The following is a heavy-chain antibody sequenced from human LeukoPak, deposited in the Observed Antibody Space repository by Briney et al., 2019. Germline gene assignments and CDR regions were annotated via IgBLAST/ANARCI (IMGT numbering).Heavy chain of an antibody. Sequence: PGGSLRLSCSGSGFTFSNYVMSWVRQAPGKGLEWVSCVSGSGGRGATYYTDSVKGRFTISRDDANNSLYLQMNSLRADDTAVYYCVARGGWARFDYWGQGTLVTVSS. CDR2: VSGSGGRGAT. V-gene: IGHV3-23*01. D-gene: IGHD6-19*01. J-gene: IGHJ4*02. CDR3: VARGGWARFDY. CDR1: GFTFSNYV.